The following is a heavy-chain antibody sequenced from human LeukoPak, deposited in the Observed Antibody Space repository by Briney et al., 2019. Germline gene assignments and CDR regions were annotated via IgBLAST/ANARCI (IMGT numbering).Heavy chain of an antibody. CDR1: GFTFSSFW. CDR2: IKQDGSEK. Sequence: GGSLRLSCAASGFTFSSFWMSWVRQAAGRGREWVANIKQDGSEKYYVDSVKGRFTISRDNAKNSLYLQMNCLRAEDTAVYYCARDDCSSISCYHNWFDPWGQGTLVTVSS. J-gene: IGHJ5*02. D-gene: IGHD2-2*01. V-gene: IGHV3-7*01. CDR3: ARDDCSSISCYHNWFDP.